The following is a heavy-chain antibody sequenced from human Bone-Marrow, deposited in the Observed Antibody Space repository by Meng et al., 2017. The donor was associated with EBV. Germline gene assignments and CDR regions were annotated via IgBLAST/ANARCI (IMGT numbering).Heavy chain of an antibody. Sequence: QGELVQYGAWLGVPCSSGTGTCDASGGPVKGDVYRWLRRAPGQGLELMGGFIPFVDSTNYGREFQDRFTVTADESTGTALMELNNLTSEDTAMYYCARDIERCHFGSGSLEYWGQGTLVTVSS. CDR3: ARDIERCHFGSGSLEY. V-gene: IGHV1-69*01. CDR1: GGPVKGDV. CDR2: FIPFVDST. D-gene: IGHD3-10*01. J-gene: IGHJ4*02.